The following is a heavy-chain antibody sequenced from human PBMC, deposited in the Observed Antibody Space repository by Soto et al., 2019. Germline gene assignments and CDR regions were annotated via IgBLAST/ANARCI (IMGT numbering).Heavy chain of an antibody. D-gene: IGHD1-20*01. Sequence: QLQLQEWGPELGKPSGTLSLTGAASVGSISSIHWWTWFRQSPGKGLEYIGEISHSGTSNSNPSLKSRVTLSVDRSKNHFSLTLTSVTAADTAVYYCARVVLSITRGAFDAWGQGTPVIVSS. J-gene: IGHJ3*01. CDR3: ARVVLSITRGAFDA. V-gene: IGHV4-4*02. CDR1: VGSISSIHW. CDR2: ISHSGTS.